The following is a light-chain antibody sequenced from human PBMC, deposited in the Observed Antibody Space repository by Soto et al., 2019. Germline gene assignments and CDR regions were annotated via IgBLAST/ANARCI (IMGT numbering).Light chain of an antibody. V-gene: IGLV1-51*01. CDR3: GTWDSSLSAYV. CDR2: DNN. CDR1: SSNIRNNY. Sequence: QSVLTQPPSVSAAPRQKVTISCSGSSSNIRNNYVSWYQQLPGTAPKLLIYDNNKRPSGIPXRFSGSKSGTSATLGITGIHAGAEADYYCGTWDSSLSAYVFGTRTKVTV. J-gene: IGLJ1*01.